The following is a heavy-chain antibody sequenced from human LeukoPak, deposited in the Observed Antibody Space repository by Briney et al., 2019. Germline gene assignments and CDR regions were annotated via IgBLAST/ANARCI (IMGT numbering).Heavy chain of an antibody. CDR1: GFTVSSSY. V-gene: IGHV3-66*01. D-gene: IGHD6-13*01. J-gene: IGHJ3*02. Sequence: SGGSLRLSCTGSGFTVSSSYMSWVRRAPGKGLEWVSLIYSEGTTYYADSVKGRFTISRDNAKNSLYLQMNSLRAEDTAVYYCARNGYSSSWYAPMGAFDIWGQGTMVTVSS. CDR2: IYSEGTT. CDR3: ARNGYSSSWYAPMGAFDI.